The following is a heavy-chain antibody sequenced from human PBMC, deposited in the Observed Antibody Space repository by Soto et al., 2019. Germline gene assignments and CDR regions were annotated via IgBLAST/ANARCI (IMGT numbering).Heavy chain of an antibody. J-gene: IGHJ5*02. CDR3: ARISAWPYNLFDP. Sequence: PSETMSLTCTVSGGSISSYYWSWIRKPPGKGLEWIGYIYYSGSTNYNPSLKSRVTISVDTSKNQFSLKLNSVTAADTAMYYCARISAWPYNLFDPWGQGTLVTVSS. D-gene: IGHD6-25*01. CDR1: GGSISSYY. CDR2: IYYSGST. V-gene: IGHV4-59*08.